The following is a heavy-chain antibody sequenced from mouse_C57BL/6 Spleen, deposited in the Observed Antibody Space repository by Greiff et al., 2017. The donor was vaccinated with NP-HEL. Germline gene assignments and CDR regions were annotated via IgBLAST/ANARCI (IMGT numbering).Heavy chain of an antibody. V-gene: IGHV2-2*01. CDR2: IWSGGST. CDR1: GFSLTSYG. CDR3: ARNSGYDQAWFAY. J-gene: IGHJ3*01. Sequence: QVQLQQSGPGLVQPSQSLSITCTVSGFSLTSYGVHWVRQSPGKGLEWLGVIWSGGSTDYNAAFISRLSISKDNSKSQVCFKMNSLQADDTAIYYCARNSGYDQAWFAYWGQGTLVTVSA. D-gene: IGHD2-2*01.